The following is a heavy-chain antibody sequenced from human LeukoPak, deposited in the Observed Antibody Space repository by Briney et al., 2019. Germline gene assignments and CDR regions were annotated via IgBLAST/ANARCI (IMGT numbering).Heavy chain of an antibody. CDR3: ARVQLAYSYGLFDN. CDR2: IYSTGST. CDR1: GGGISGYY. Sequence: SETLSLTCTVSGGGISGYYWSWIRQPPGKGLEWIGYIYSTGSTNYNPSLKSRVTISVDTSKNQFSLKLRSVTAADTAVYYCARVQLAYSYGLFDNWGQGSLVTVSS. D-gene: IGHD4-11*01. J-gene: IGHJ4*02. V-gene: IGHV4-59*12.